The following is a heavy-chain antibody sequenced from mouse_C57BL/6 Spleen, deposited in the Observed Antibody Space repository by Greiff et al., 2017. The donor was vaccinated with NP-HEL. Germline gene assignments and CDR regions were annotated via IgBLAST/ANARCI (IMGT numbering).Heavy chain of an antibody. Sequence: QVQLQQPGAELVKPGASVKLSCKASGYTFTSYWMHWVKQRPGQGLEWIGMIHPNSGSTNYNEKFKSKATLTVDKSSSTAYMQLSSLTSEDSAVYYCARRGDYDGYYEEDYWGQGTTLTVSS. CDR3: ARRGDYDGYYEEDY. CDR2: IHPNSGST. V-gene: IGHV1-64*01. CDR1: GYTFTSYW. D-gene: IGHD2-3*01. J-gene: IGHJ2*01.